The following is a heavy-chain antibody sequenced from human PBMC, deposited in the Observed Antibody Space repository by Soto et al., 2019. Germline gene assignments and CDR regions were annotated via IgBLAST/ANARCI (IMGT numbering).Heavy chain of an antibody. V-gene: IGHV3-20*03. CDR3: ARDHLRSGSYLNWFDP. CDR2: IYSGTNT. CDR1: GVTSGDLG. J-gene: IGHJ5*02. D-gene: IGHD3-10*01. Sequence: RVSYRPVGVTSGDLGGRRVRQAPGKGLEWVSIIYSGTNTKYADSVKGRFTISRDNAKNSLYLQMNSLRAEDTALYYCARDHLRSGSYLNWFDPWGKGTLVTVSS.